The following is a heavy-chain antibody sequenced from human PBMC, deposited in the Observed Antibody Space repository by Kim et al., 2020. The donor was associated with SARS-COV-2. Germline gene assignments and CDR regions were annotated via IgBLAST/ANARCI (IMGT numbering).Heavy chain of an antibody. D-gene: IGHD1-7*01. CDR3: ATGWNWNYGDGMDV. Sequence: NPSLKSRVTISVDMSKNHFTLQLSSVTAADTAVYYCATGWNWNYGDGMDVWGQGTTVTVSS. J-gene: IGHJ6*02. V-gene: IGHV4-34*01.